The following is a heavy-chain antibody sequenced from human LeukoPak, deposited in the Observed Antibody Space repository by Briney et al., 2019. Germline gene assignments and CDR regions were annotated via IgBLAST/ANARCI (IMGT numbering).Heavy chain of an antibody. V-gene: IGHV1-24*01. CDR3: ATDVATTLTGWCFDY. CDR2: FDPEDGET. D-gene: IGHD1-26*01. Sequence: GASXKVSCKVSGYTLTELSMHWVRQAPGKGLEWMGGFDPEDGETIYAQKFQGRVTMTEDTSTDTAYMELSSLRSEDTAVYYCATDVATTLTGWCFDYWGQGTLVTVSS. J-gene: IGHJ4*02. CDR1: GYTLTELS.